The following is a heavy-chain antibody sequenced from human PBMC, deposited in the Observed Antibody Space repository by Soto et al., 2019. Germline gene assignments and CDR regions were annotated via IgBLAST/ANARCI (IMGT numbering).Heavy chain of an antibody. J-gene: IGHJ4*02. CDR2: VSGYNGLT. CDR3: ARGRFGCYEY. Sequence: QVQLVQSGTEVKKPGASVKVSCTASGYSFSSFAICWVRQAPGQGLEWVGWVSGYNGLTKVAQNYHGRVTMTIDTSTTPAYMGLTGLRSDDTAMYYCARGRFGCYEYWGQGTLVTVS. CDR1: GYSFSSFA. V-gene: IGHV1-18*04. D-gene: IGHD5-12*01.